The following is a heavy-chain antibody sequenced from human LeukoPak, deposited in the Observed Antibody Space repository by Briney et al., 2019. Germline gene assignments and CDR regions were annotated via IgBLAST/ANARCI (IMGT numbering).Heavy chain of an antibody. V-gene: IGHV1-8*03. CDR2: MNPNSGST. D-gene: IGHD5-12*01. CDR3: ARGRSTGYPYYFEY. J-gene: IGHJ4*02. Sequence: GASVTVSCKASVYTFTIYDINWVRQATGQGLEWMGWMNPNSGSTGYAQKFQGRVTITRNTSISTAYMELSGLRSEDTAVYYCARGRSTGYPYYFEYWGQGTLVTVSS. CDR1: VYTFTIYD.